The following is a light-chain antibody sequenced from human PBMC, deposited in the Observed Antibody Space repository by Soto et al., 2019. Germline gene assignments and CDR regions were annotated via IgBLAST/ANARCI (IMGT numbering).Light chain of an antibody. CDR1: QSVSKNY. CDR3: QQYGSSPPYT. V-gene: IGKV3-20*01. J-gene: IGKJ2*01. Sequence: EVVLTQSPGTLSLSPGERATLPCRASQSVSKNYFAWYQQKPGQAPRLLIFGSSDRATGIPDRFSGSGSGTDFTLTISRLEPEDFAVYYCQQYGSSPPYTFGQGTKLEIK. CDR2: GSS.